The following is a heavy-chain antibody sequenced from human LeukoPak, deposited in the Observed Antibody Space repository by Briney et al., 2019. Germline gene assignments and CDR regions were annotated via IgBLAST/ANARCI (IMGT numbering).Heavy chain of an antibody. D-gene: IGHD5-12*01. CDR2: IKQDGSEK. V-gene: IGHV3-7*01. Sequence: GGSLRLSCAASGFTFSRFWMSWVRQAPGKGLEWVANIKQDGSEKYYVDSVKGRFTISRDNAKNSLYLQMNSLRAEDTAVYYCARKKRGYSGYDLGAFDIWGQGTMVTVSS. CDR1: GFTFSRFW. J-gene: IGHJ3*02. CDR3: ARKKRGYSGYDLGAFDI.